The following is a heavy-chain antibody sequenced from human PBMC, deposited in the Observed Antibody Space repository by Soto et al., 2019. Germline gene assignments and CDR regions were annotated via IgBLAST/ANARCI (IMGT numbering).Heavy chain of an antibody. Sequence: PGGSLRLSCAASGFTFSDYAMTWVRQAPGKGLESVSGIYGNGAGIQYADSVRGRFTISRDNSKNTLYLQMNSLRAEDTAVYYCARVASSSSWHIPHFDQWGQGTLVTVSS. J-gene: IGHJ4*02. CDR3: ARVASSSSWHIPHFDQ. CDR1: GFTFSDYA. CDR2: IYGNGAGI. D-gene: IGHD6-13*01. V-gene: IGHV3-23*01.